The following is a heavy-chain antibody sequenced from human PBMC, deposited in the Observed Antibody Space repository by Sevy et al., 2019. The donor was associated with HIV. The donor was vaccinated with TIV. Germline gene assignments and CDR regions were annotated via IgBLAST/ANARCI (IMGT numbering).Heavy chain of an antibody. J-gene: IGHJ4*02. CDR2: IYHSGTT. D-gene: IGHD3-16*01. Sequence: SETLSLTCDVSGGSISRSNWWSWVRQPPGKGLEWIGEIYHSGTTNYNPSLKSRVTISVDKSKNQFSLKLSSVTAADTAVYYCAALSGTDVLCYYFDFWGQGTLVTVSS. V-gene: IGHV4-4*02. CDR1: GGSISRSNW. CDR3: AALSGTDVLCYYFDF.